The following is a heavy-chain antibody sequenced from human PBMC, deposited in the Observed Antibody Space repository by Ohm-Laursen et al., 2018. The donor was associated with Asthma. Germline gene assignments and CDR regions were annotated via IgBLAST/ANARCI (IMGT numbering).Heavy chain of an antibody. CDR3: ARDRVTVTTHNWFDP. CDR2: ISAYNGNT. D-gene: IGHD4-11*01. J-gene: IGHJ5*02. V-gene: IGHV1-18*04. CDR1: GYTFTSYG. Sequence: ASVKVSCKSSGYTFTSYGISWVRQAPGQGLEWMGWISAYNGNTNYAQKLQGRVTMTTDTSTSTAYMELRSLRSDDTAVYYCARDRVTVTTHNWFDPWGQGTLVTVSS.